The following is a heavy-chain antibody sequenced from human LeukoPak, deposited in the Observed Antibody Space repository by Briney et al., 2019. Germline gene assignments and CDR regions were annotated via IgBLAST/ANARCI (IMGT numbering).Heavy chain of an antibody. CDR3: AKVGAGILDY. J-gene: IGHJ4*02. CDR2: ISYDGSNK. D-gene: IGHD1-14*01. CDR1: GFTFSSYG. Sequence: PGGSLRLSCAASGFTFSSYGMHWVRQAPGKGLEWVAVISYDGSNKYYADSVKGRFTISRDNSKNTLYLQMNSLRAEDTAVYHCAKVGAGILDYWGQGTLVTVSS. V-gene: IGHV3-30*18.